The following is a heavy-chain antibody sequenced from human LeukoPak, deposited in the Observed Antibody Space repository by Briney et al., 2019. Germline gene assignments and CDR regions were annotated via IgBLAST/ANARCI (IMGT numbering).Heavy chain of an antibody. CDR3: AKGSRSSRPYYFDF. CDR2: IRYDGSNK. CDR1: GFTFSSYG. J-gene: IGHJ4*02. V-gene: IGHV3-30*02. Sequence: PGGSLRLSCAASGFTFSSYGMHWVRQAPGKGLEWVAFIRYDGSNKYYADSVKGRFTISRDNSKNTLYLQMNSLRAEDTAVYYCAKGSRSSRPYYFDFWGQEILVTVSS. D-gene: IGHD3-10*01.